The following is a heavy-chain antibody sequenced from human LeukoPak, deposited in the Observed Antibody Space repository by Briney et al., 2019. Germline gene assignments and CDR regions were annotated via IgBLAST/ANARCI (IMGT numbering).Heavy chain of an antibody. D-gene: IGHD3-9*01. CDR3: ASYSDWFLNYAMDV. Sequence: GGSLRLSCAVSGFTSCNKYMSWVRQAPGKGLEWGSVIYSGGKTYYADSVKGRFTISKDDFKNRLYLEMNSLRPEDTAVYYCASYSDWFLNYAMDVWGQGATVTVSS. J-gene: IGHJ6*02. CDR1: GFTSCNKY. CDR2: IYSGGKT. V-gene: IGHV3-53*05.